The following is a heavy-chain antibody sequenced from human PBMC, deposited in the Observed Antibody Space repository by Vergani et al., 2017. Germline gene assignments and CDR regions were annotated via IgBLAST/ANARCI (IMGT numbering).Heavy chain of an antibody. CDR2: IYYSGST. CDR1: GGSISSYY. V-gene: IGHV4-59*01. Sequence: QVQLQESGPGLVKPSETLSLTCTVPGGSISSYYWSWIRQPPGKGVEWIGYIYYSGSTNYNPSLKSRVNISVDTSKNQFTLKLSSVTAADTAVYYCARGRTKCSSSWGYWGQGTLVTVSS. D-gene: IGHD6-13*01. CDR3: ARGRTKCSSSWGY. J-gene: IGHJ4*02.